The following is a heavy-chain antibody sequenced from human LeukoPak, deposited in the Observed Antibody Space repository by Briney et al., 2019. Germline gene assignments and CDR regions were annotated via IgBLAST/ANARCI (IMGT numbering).Heavy chain of an antibody. Sequence: GGSLRLSCAASGFSFSDYYMSWIRRAPGKGLEWVSFISKSDNTKEYADSVRGRFTISRDNTKNSLYLQMNSLRIDDTAVYYCARVLGSYAVDYWGQGTLATVSS. CDR3: ARVLGSYAVDY. J-gene: IGHJ4*02. D-gene: IGHD3-10*01. CDR1: GFSFSDYY. V-gene: IGHV3-11*01. CDR2: ISKSDNTK.